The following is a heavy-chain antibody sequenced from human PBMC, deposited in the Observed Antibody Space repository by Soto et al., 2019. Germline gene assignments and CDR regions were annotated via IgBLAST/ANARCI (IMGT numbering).Heavy chain of an antibody. CDR1: GYTFTSYG. Sequence: ASVKVSCKASGYTFTSYGISWVRQAPGQGLEWMGWISAYNGNTNYAQKLQGRVTMTTDTSTRTAYMELRSLRSDDTAVYYCARVEYYYDSSGYLSPVDYWGQGTLVTVSS. CDR2: ISAYNGNT. D-gene: IGHD3-22*01. J-gene: IGHJ4*02. CDR3: ARVEYYYDSSGYLSPVDY. V-gene: IGHV1-18*01.